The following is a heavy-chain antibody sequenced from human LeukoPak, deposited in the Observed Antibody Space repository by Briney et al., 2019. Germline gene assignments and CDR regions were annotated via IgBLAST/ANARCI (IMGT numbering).Heavy chain of an antibody. CDR1: GFTFSSYS. V-gene: IGHV3-30*03. CDR2: ISYDGSSK. Sequence: PGGSLRLSCAASGFTFSSYSMNWVRQAPGKGLEWVAGISYDGSSKYYADSVKGRFTISRDNSRNTLYLQMNSLRAEDTAVYYCCRDGYIEEYYFDYWGQGTLVTVSS. CDR3: CRDGYIEEYYFDY. D-gene: IGHD5-24*01. J-gene: IGHJ4*02.